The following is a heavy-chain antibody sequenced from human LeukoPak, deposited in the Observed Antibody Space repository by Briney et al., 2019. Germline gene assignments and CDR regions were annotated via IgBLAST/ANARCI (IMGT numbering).Heavy chain of an antibody. CDR1: GGSISGLH. V-gene: IGHV4-4*07. CDR3: ARALAYWYFDL. J-gene: IGHJ2*01. CDR2: IYTSGTT. Sequence: SETLSLTCTVSGGSISGLHWTWIRQPAGKGLEWIGRIYTSGTTNYNPSLKSRVTMSVDTSKNQFSLKLTSVTAADTAVYYCARALAYWYFDLWGRGTLATVSS.